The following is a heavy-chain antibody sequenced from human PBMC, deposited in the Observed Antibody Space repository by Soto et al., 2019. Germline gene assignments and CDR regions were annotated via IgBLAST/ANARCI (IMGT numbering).Heavy chain of an antibody. V-gene: IGHV4-39*01. CDR2: IYYSGST. Sequence: SETLSLTCTVSGGSISSSSYYWGWIRQPPGKGLEWIGGIYYSGSTYYNPSLKSRVTISVDTSKNQFSLKLGSVTAADTAVYYCARLWFGELLACDYWGQGTLVTVSS. J-gene: IGHJ4*02. CDR3: ARLWFGELLACDY. D-gene: IGHD3-10*01. CDR1: GGSISSSSYY.